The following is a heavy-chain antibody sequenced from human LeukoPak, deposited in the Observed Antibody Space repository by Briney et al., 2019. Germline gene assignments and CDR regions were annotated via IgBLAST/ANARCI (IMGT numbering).Heavy chain of an antibody. D-gene: IGHD4-17*01. V-gene: IGHV3-20*04. CDR2: INWNGGST. J-gene: IGHJ3*02. CDR1: GFTFDDYG. Sequence: GGSPRLSCAASGFTFDDYGMSWVRQAPGKGLEWVSGINWNGGSTGYADSVKGRFTISRDNAKNSLYLQMNSLRAEDTALYYCARILPMGTVSRVYAFDIWGQGTMVTVSS. CDR3: ARILPMGTVSRVYAFDI.